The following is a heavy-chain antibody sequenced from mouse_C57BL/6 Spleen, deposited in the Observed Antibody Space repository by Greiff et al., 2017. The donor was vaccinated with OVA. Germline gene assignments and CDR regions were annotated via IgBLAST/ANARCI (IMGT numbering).Heavy chain of an antibody. CDR2: IDPSDSET. CDR1: GYTFTSYW. D-gene: IGHD1-1*01. CDR3: AITPGAMDY. V-gene: IGHV1-52*01. J-gene: IGHJ4*01. Sequence: QVHVKQPGAELVRPGSSVKLSCKASGYTFTSYWMHWVKQRPIQGLEWIGNIDPSDSETHYNQKFKDKATLTVDKSSSTAYMQLSSLTSEDSAVYYCAITPGAMDYWGQGTSVTVSS.